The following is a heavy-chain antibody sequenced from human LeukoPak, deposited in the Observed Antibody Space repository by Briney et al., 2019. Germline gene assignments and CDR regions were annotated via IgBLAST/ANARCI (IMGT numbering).Heavy chain of an antibody. J-gene: IGHJ3*02. CDR1: GYTFTSYG. D-gene: IGHD4-17*01. Sequence: ASVKVSCKASGYTFTSYGISWVRQAPGQGLEWMGWISAYNGNTNYAQKLQGRVTMTTDTSTSTAYTELRSLRSDDTAVYYCALITVTTRPLDAFDIWGQGTMVTVSS. V-gene: IGHV1-18*01. CDR3: ALITVTTRPLDAFDI. CDR2: ISAYNGNT.